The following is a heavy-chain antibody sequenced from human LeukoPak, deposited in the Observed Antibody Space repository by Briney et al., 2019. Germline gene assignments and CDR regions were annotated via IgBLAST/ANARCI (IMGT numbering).Heavy chain of an antibody. D-gene: IGHD3-22*01. V-gene: IGHV1-3*01. CDR3: AKDEKGYYHDTSGYPDAFDI. CDR2: INAGNGNT. J-gene: IGHJ3*02. Sequence: ASVKVSCKASGYDFTSYAMHWVRQAPGQWLEWMGWINAGNGNTKYSQKFQDRVTVTRDTSTSTAYMELSSLRSEDTAVYYCAKDEKGYYHDTSGYPDAFDIWGQGTMVTVSS. CDR1: GYDFTSYA.